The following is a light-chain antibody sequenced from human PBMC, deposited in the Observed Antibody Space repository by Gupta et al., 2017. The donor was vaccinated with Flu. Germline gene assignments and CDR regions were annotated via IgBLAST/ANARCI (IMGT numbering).Light chain of an antibody. Sequence: SYELTQPLSVSAALGQTATITCGGNSFGSQNVNGYQQKPGQAPVLVIYRDSDRPSGIPERVSGSVSGNTATLTISRAQVEDEADYFCQVWASGTVVFGGGTKLTVL. V-gene: IGLV3-9*01. CDR3: QVWASGTVV. CDR1: SFGSQN. CDR2: RDS. J-gene: IGLJ2*01.